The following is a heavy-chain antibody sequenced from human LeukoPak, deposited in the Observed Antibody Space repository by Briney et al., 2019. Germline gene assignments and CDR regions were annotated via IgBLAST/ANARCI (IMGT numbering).Heavy chain of an antibody. D-gene: IGHD3-10*01. CDR1: GFSLSNYW. CDR3: AWYGVTHGLDV. CDR2: INQDGSDK. J-gene: IGHJ6*02. V-gene: IGHV3-7*01. Sequence: GGSLRLSCAASGFSLSNYWMSWVRQAPGKGLEWVANINQDGSDKYYVDSVMGRFTISQDNAKNSVYLQMNSLRPEDTAIYYCAWYGVTHGLDVWGQGTTVTVSS.